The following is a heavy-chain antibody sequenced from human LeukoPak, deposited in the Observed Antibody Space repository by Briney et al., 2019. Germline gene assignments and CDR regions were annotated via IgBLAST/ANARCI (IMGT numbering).Heavy chain of an antibody. CDR2: INWDGSST. CDR3: ARDFGSGWHYFHS. J-gene: IGHJ4*02. D-gene: IGHD6-19*01. CDR1: GFGFDDYA. V-gene: IGHV3-43D*04. Sequence: GGSLRLSCAASGFGFDDYAMHWIRQAPGQGLEWVSLINWDGSSTSYTDSVKGRFTISRDNSKDSLYLQMNNLRTEDTALYYCARDFGSGWHYFHSWGQGTRVIVSS.